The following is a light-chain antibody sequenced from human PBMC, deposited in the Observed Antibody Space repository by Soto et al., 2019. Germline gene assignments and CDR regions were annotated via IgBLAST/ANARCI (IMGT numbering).Light chain of an antibody. CDR1: QSISSW. V-gene: IGKV1-5*01. CDR2: AAS. J-gene: IGKJ5*01. Sequence: DIQMTQSPSTLSASVGDRVTITCRASQSISSWLAWYQQKPGKAPELLIYAASTLQSGVPSRFSGSGSGTDFTLTISSLQSEDFATYYCQQYYSFPYTFGQGTRLEIK. CDR3: QQYYSFPYT.